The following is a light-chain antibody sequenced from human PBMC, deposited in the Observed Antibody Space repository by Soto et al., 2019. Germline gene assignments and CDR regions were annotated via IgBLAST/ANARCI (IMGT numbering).Light chain of an antibody. CDR3: QQRSTWPT. Sequence: VLTRSPATLSLSPGEISTLSCRASKSVDFHLAWYQQKPGQAPRLLIYDASVRATGTPASLSGSASGTAFTLTISSIEPEDFALYYCQQRSTWPTFGHGTRLEIK. CDR2: DAS. CDR1: KSVDFH. J-gene: IGKJ5*01. V-gene: IGKV3-11*01.